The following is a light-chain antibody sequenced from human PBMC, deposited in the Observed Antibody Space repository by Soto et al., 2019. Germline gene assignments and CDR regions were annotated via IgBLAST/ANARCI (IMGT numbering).Light chain of an antibody. Sequence: PSVSGAPGQRVTISCSGSSSNIGAGYDVNWYRQLPGTAPKLLIYGNSDRPSGVPDRFSGSKSGTSASLAITGLQAEDEADYFCQSYDRSLRTYVFGTATKLTVL. CDR2: GNS. CDR3: QSYDRSLRTYV. CDR1: SSNIGAGYD. V-gene: IGLV1-40*01. J-gene: IGLJ1*01.